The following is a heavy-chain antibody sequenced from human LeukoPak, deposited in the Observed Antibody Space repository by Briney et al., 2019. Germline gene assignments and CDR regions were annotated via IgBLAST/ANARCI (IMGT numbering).Heavy chain of an antibody. D-gene: IGHD5-24*01. CDR3: THTPGGRDGYNYAFDI. V-gene: IGHV1-46*01. CDR2: INPSGGST. Sequence: ASVKVSCKASGYTFTSYYMHWVRQAPGQGLEWMGIINPSGGSTSYAQKFQGRVTMTRDTSTSTVYMELSSLRSEDTAVYYCTHTPGGRDGYNYAFDIWGQGTMVTVSS. CDR1: GYTFTSYY. J-gene: IGHJ3*02.